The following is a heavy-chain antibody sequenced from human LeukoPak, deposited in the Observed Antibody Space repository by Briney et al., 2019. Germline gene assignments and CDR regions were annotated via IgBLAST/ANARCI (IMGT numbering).Heavy chain of an antibody. V-gene: IGHV5-51*01. Sequence: GESLKISCKGSGYSFATYWIGWVRQMPGKGLEWMGINYPGDSDTTYSPSFQGQVTMSADKSISTAYLQWSSLKASDTAMYYCARRVSSSGFDAFDIWGQGTMITVSS. CDR2: NYPGDSDT. J-gene: IGHJ3*02. D-gene: IGHD5-12*01. CDR3: ARRVSSSGFDAFDI. CDR1: GYSFATYW.